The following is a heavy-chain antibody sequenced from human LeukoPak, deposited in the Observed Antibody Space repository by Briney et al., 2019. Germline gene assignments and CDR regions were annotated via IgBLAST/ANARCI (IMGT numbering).Heavy chain of an antibody. Sequence: SETLSLTCTVSGGSISSSSYYWGWIRQPPGKGLEWIGSIYYSGSTYYNPSLKSRVAISVDTSKNQFSLKLSSVTAADTAVYYFARPLAYYYYMDVWGKGPTVTVSS. D-gene: IGHD5-12*01. J-gene: IGHJ6*03. CDR3: ARPLAYYYYMDV. CDR2: IYYSGST. V-gene: IGHV4-39*01. CDR1: GGSISSSSYY.